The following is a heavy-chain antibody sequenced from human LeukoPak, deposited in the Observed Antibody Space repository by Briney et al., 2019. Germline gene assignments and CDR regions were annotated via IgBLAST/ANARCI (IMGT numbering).Heavy chain of an antibody. CDR3: ARLTYYDFWSGFYTGGYFYY. V-gene: IGHV4-38-2*01. D-gene: IGHD3-3*01. CDR1: GYSISSGYY. CDR2: IYHSGST. J-gene: IGHJ4*02. Sequence: SETLSLTCAVSGYSISSGYYWGWIRQPPGKGLEWTGSIYHSGSTYYNPSLKSRVTISVDTSKNQFSLKLSSVTAADTAVYYCARLTYYDFWSGFYTGGYFYYWGQGTLVTVSS.